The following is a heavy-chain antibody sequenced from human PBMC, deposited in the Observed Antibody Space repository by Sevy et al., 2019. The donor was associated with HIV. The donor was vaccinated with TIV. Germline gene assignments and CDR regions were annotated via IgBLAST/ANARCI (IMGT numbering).Heavy chain of an antibody. V-gene: IGHV4-39*01. CDR3: ARRYSGTAYSFDY. Sequence: SETLSLTCTVSGGSISSSSYYWGWIRQPPGKGLEWIGSIYYSGSTYYNPSLKSRVTISVDTSKNQFSLKLTSVTAAYTAVYDCARRYSGTAYSFDYWGQGTLVTVSS. CDR2: IYYSGST. J-gene: IGHJ4*02. D-gene: IGHD1-7*01. CDR1: GGSISSSSYY.